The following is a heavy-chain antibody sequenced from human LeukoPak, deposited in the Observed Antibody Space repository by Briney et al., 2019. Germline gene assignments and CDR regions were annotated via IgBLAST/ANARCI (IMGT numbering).Heavy chain of an antibody. CDR3: ARSDVIISVSRATPDRKLNKWVDP. V-gene: IGHV1-69*05. CDR1: GGTLSSYA. D-gene: IGHD3-10*01. J-gene: IGHJ5*02. CDR2: IIPISATT. Sequence: SVKVSCKASGGTLSSYAINWVRQAPGQGLEWMGVIIPISATTHYAEKFQGRVTVTTDESTSTAYMELTRLTSEDTAVYYCARSDVIISVSRATPDRKLNKWVDPWGQGAQVTVSS.